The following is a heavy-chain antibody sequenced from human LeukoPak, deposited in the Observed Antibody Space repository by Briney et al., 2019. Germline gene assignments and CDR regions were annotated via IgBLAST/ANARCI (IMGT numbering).Heavy chain of an antibody. J-gene: IGHJ4*02. CDR1: GFTFSDYY. CDR2: ISSSGSTI. Sequence: PGGSLRLSCAASGFTFSDYYMSWIRQAPGKGLEWVSYISSSGSTIYYADSVKGRFTISRDNAKNSLYLQMNSLRAEDTAVYYCARVRGTLVRGLIVTRMDYWGPGTVVTVSS. D-gene: IGHD3-10*01. V-gene: IGHV3-11*04. CDR3: ARVRGTLVRGLIVTRMDY.